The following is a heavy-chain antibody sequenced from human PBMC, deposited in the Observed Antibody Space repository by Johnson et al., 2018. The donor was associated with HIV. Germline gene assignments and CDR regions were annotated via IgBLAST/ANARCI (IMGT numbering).Heavy chain of an antibody. J-gene: IGHJ3*02. CDR3: APLGDAFDI. CDR1: GFTFSSYG. CDR2: IWYDGNNS. V-gene: IGHV3-33*01. D-gene: IGHD7-27*01. Sequence: QMLLVESGGGVVQPGRSLRLSCAASGFTFSSYGMHWVRQAPGKGLEWVAVIWYDGNNSYYVDSVKGRFTISRDNSKNTLYLQMNSLRAEDTAVYYCAPLGDAFDIWGQGTMVTVSS.